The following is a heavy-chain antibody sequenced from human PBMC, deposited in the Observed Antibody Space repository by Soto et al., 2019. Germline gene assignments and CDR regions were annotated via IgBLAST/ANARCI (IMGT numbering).Heavy chain of an antibody. CDR3: ARDAAYYYDSSGYSPGYFQH. J-gene: IGHJ1*01. D-gene: IGHD3-22*01. Sequence: LSLTCTVSGGSISSYYWSWIRQPPGKGLERIGYIYNSGSTNYNPSLKSRVTISVDTSKNQFSLKLSSVTAADTAVYYCARDAAYYYDSSGYSPGYFQHWGQGTLVTVSS. CDR1: GGSISSYY. CDR2: IYNSGST. V-gene: IGHV4-59*01.